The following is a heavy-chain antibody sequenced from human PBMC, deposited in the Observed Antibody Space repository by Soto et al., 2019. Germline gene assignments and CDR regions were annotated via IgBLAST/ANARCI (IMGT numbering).Heavy chain of an antibody. CDR1: CGSIISGGYY. CDR2: IYYSGST. Sequence: SETLSLTCTFSCGSIISGGYYWSWIRQHPGKGLEWIGYIYYSGSTYYNPSLKSRVTISVDTSKNQFSLKLSPVTAADTAVYYCARDYYGMDVWGQGTTVTVSS. V-gene: IGHV4-31*03. J-gene: IGHJ6*02. CDR3: ARDYYGMDV.